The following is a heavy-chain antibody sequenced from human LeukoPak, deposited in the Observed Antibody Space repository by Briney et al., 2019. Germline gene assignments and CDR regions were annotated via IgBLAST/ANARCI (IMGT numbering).Heavy chain of an antibody. CDR2: ISSSSSTI. V-gene: IGHV3-48*04. CDR3: ARDRGGSYSAIDY. D-gene: IGHD1-26*01. CDR1: GFTFSSYS. Sequence: QSGGSLRLSCAASGFTFSSYSMNWVRQAPGKGLEWVSFISSSSSTIYYADSVKGRFTISRDNAKNSLYLQMNSLRAEDTAVYYCARDRGGSYSAIDYWGQGTPVTVSS. J-gene: IGHJ4*02.